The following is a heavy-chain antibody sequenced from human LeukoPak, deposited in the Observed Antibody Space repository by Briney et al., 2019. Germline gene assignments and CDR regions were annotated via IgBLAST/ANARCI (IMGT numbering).Heavy chain of an antibody. D-gene: IGHD5-12*01. CDR3: ARHHSGYDWGSWFDP. CDR1: GYSFTSYW. V-gene: IGHV5-51*01. J-gene: IGHJ5*02. Sequence: GASLQISCKGSGYSFTSYWIGWVRRMPGKGLEWMGMIYPGDSDTRYSPSFQGQVTISADKSISTAYLQWSSLKAPDTAMYYCARHHSGYDWGSWFDPWGQGTLVTVSS. CDR2: IYPGDSDT.